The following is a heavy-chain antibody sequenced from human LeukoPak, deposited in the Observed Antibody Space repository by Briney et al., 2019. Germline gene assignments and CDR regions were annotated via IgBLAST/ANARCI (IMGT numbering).Heavy chain of an antibody. CDR2: IYYTGSA. V-gene: IGHV4-39*01. CDR3: ARHPARYSYFDY. CDR1: GGSISSSSYY. D-gene: IGHD5-18*01. Sequence: SETLSLTCTVSGGSISSSSYYWGWIRQPPGKGQEWIGSIYYTGSAYYNPSLRSRVTMSVDTSKNQFSLRLSSVTAADTAVYSCARHPARYSYFDYWGQGTLVTVSS. J-gene: IGHJ4*02.